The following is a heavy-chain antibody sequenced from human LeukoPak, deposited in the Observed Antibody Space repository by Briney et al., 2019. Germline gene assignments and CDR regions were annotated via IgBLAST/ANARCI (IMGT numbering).Heavy chain of an antibody. D-gene: IGHD1-14*01. CDR2: IIPIFGTA. CDR1: GGTFSSYA. CDR3: AREYRSPESDYYYGMDV. V-gene: IGHV1-69*13. Sequence: SVKVSCKASGGTFSSYAISWVRQAPGQGLEWMGGIIPIFGTANYAQKFQGRVTITADESTSTAYMELSSLRSEDTAVYYCAREYRSPESDYYYGMDVWGQGTTVIVFS. J-gene: IGHJ6*02.